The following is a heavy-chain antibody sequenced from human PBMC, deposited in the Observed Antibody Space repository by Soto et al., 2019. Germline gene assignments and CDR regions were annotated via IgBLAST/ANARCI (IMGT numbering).Heavy chain of an antibody. CDR1: GFTFSRYG. CDR2: IWYDGSNK. V-gene: IGHV3-33*01. J-gene: IGHJ4*02. CDR3: ATTSVVAASSSYFDY. Sequence: VGSLRLSCATSGFTFSRYGMHWVRQAAGKGLEWVAIIWYDGSNKYYADSVRGRFTISRDNSKNTLYLQMDSLRAEDTAVYYCATTSVVAASSSYFDYWGRATLVTVSS. D-gene: IGHD2-15*01.